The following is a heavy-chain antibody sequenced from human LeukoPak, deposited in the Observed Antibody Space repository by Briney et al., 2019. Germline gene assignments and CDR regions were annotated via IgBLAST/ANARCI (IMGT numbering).Heavy chain of an antibody. CDR3: ARVRMMATTFDY. J-gene: IGHJ4*02. Sequence: TSSQTLSLTCTVSGGSISSGGYYWSWIRQHPGKGLEWIGYIYYSGRTYYNPSLKGRVTISVDTSKNQFSLKVSSVTAADTAVYYCARVRMMATTFDYWGQGTLVTVSS. D-gene: IGHD5-24*01. V-gene: IGHV4-31*03. CDR1: GGSISSGGYY. CDR2: IYYSGRT.